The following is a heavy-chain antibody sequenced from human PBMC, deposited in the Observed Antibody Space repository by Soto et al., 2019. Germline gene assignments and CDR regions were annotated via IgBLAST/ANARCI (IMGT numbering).Heavy chain of an antibody. CDR3: ARRYGGNFDY. V-gene: IGHV4-59*01. CDR2: IYYSGST. J-gene: IGHJ4*02. Sequence: SETLSLTCTVSGGSISSDYWSWIRQPPGKGLEWIGYIYYSGSTNYNPSLKSRVTISVDTSKNQFSLKLSSVTAADTAVYYCARRYGGNFDYWGQGTLVTVSS. CDR1: GGSISSDY. D-gene: IGHD3-16*01.